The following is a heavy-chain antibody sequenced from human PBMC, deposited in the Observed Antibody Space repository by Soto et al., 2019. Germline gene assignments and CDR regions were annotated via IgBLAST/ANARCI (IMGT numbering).Heavy chain of an antibody. D-gene: IGHD2-15*01. CDR2: ISAYNGNT. V-gene: IGHV1-18*04. CDR3: ARDKRVVVAATPNYYFDY. CDR1: GYTFTSYG. Sequence: ASVKVSCKASGYTFTSYGISWVRQAPGQGLEWMGWISAYNGNTNYAQKLQGRVTMTADTSTSTAYMELRSLRSDDTAVYYCARDKRVVVAATPNYYFDYWGQGTLVTVSS. J-gene: IGHJ4*02.